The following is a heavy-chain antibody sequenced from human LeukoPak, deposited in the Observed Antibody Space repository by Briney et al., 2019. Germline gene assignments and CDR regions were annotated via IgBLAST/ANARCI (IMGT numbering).Heavy chain of an antibody. CDR1: GFTFNSFA. Sequence: GGSLRLSCAASGFTFNSFAMNWVRQAPGKGLEWVSSISGSDGTSHYADFVKGRFTISRDNSKNTLYLQMNSLRAEDTAAYYCAKSLGVGGYARYKGFDQWGQGTLVVVSS. D-gene: IGHD3-16*02. CDR3: AKSLGVGGYARYKGFDQ. V-gene: IGHV3-23*01. J-gene: IGHJ4*02. CDR2: ISGSDGTS.